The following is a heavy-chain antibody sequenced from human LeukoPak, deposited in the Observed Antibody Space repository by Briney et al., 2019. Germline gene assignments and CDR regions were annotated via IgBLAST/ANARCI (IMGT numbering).Heavy chain of an antibody. J-gene: IGHJ4*02. CDR2: MDPNSGNT. CDR3: ARVGIAAAGHFDY. D-gene: IGHD6-13*01. V-gene: IGHV1-8*01. Sequence: ASVKVSCKASGYTFTSYDINWVRQATGQGLEWMGWMDPNSGNTGYAQKFQGRVTMTRNASISTAYMELSSLRSEDTAVYYCARVGIAAAGHFDYWGQGTLVTVSS. CDR1: GYTFTSYD.